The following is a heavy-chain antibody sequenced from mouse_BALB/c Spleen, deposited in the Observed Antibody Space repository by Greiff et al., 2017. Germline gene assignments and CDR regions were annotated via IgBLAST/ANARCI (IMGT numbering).Heavy chain of an antibody. J-gene: IGHJ4*01. CDR1: GFTFSSYA. CDR2: ISSGGSYT. D-gene: IGHD5-5*01. V-gene: IGHV5-9-4*01. Sequence: EVHLVESGGGLVKPGGSLKLSCAASGFTFSSYAMSWVRQSPEKRLEWVAEISSGGSYTYYPDTVTGRFTISRDNAKNTLYLEMSSLRSEDTAMYYCARGGLPDYAMDYWGQGTSVTVSS. CDR3: ARGGLPDYAMDY.